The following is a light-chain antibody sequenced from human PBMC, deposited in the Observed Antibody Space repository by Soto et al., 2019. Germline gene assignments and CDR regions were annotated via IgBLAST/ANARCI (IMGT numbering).Light chain of an antibody. CDR2: DAS. CDR1: QSISSW. V-gene: IGKV1-5*01. Sequence: DIQMTQSPSTLSASVGDRVTITCRASQSISSWLAWYQQKPGKAPKLLIYDASSLESGVPSRFSGSGSGTEFTRTISSLQPDDFATYYCQQYNSYSRFGQGTKVEIK. J-gene: IGKJ1*01. CDR3: QQYNSYSR.